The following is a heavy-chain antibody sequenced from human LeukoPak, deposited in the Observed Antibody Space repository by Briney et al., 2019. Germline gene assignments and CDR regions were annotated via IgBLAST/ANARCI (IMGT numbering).Heavy chain of an antibody. J-gene: IGHJ1*01. CDR2: ISDSGGRT. CDR1: GFTSSSYA. D-gene: IGHD3-22*01. CDR3: AKDPYYYDGSGYYYEYFHN. Sequence: GRSLRLSCAATGFTSSSYAMSWFRKAPGKGLKGVASISDSGGRTFSADSKKGRCTISRDNSTNTLFLQMNSLRADDTAVYYCAKDPYYYDGSGYYYEYFHNWGQGTLVTVSS. V-gene: IGHV3-23*01.